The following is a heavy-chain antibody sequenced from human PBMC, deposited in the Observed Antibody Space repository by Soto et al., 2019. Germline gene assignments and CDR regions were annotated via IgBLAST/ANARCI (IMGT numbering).Heavy chain of an antibody. CDR3: AKDLSWGQSDY. CDR2: IRSDGSAT. V-gene: IGHV3-74*01. Sequence: EVELVESGGGLVQPGGSLRLSCAASGFTFSSYWMHWFRQDPGKGLVWVSSIRSDGSATQYEDSVKGRFTVSRDNGKNTLDLEMNSLRDEETAVYYCAKDLSWGQSDYWGQGTLVIVSS. J-gene: IGHJ4*02. CDR1: GFTFSSYW. D-gene: IGHD3-16*01.